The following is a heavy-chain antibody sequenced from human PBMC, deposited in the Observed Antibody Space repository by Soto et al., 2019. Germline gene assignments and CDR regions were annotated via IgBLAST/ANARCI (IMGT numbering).Heavy chain of an antibody. CDR2: IYYSGST. CDR1: GGSISSSSYY. J-gene: IGHJ4*02. Sequence: PSETLSLTCTVSGGSISSSSYYWGWIRQPPGKGLEWIGSIYYSGSTYYNPSLKSRVTISVDTSKNQFSLKLSSVTAADTAVYYCARHVHGDYHLIDYWGQGTMVTVSS. CDR3: ARHVHGDYHLIDY. D-gene: IGHD4-17*01. V-gene: IGHV4-39*01.